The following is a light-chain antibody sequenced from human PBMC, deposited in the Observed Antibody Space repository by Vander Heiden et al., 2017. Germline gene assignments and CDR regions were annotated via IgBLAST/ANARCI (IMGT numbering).Light chain of an antibody. J-gene: IGKJ1*01. V-gene: IGKV3-15*01. CDR2: GAS. Sequence: EIVMTQSPVTLSVSPGERATLSCGASHSVSTNLAWYQQKPGQAPRLLIYGASTRATGIPARFSGSGSGAEFTLTISSLQSEDFAVYSCQQYNNWPWTFGQGTKVEIK. CDR1: HSVSTN. CDR3: QQYNNWPWT.